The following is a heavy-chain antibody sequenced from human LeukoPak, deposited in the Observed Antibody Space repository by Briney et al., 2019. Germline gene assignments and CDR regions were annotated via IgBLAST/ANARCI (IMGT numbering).Heavy chain of an antibody. Sequence: SVTVSCKASGGTFSNYAISWVRQAPGQGLEWMGGIIPMFDTADYAQNFQGTLTITADESTSTAYMELSSLRAEDTAVYYCARWAQPYHYYYMDVWGKGTTVTISS. CDR1: GGTFSNYA. CDR2: IIPMFDTA. V-gene: IGHV1-69*13. J-gene: IGHJ6*03. CDR3: ARWAQPYHYYYMDV.